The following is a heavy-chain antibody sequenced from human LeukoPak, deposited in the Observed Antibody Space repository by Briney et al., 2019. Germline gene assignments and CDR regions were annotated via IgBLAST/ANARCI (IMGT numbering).Heavy chain of an antibody. J-gene: IGHJ4*02. CDR2: IKQDGSEK. Sequence: PGGSLRLSCAASGFTFSSYWMSWVRQAPGKGLEWVANIKQDGSEKQYVDSVKGRFTISRDNLKNSLYLQMNSLRVEDTAVYYCAKASRGPGEIYWGQGTLVTVSS. V-gene: IGHV3-7*01. CDR1: GFTFSSYW. CDR3: AKASRGPGEIY. D-gene: IGHD3-10*01.